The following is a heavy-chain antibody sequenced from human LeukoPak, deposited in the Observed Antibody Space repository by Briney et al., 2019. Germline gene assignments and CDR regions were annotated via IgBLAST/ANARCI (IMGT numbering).Heavy chain of an antibody. Sequence: ASVKVSCKASGGTFSSYAISWVRQAPGQGLEWMGGIIPIFGTANYAQKFQGRVTITADESTSTAYMELSSLRSEDTAVYYCARGSVPNRTWWLLPSDAFDIWGQGTMVTVSS. J-gene: IGHJ3*02. CDR3: ARGSVPNRTWWLLPSDAFDI. V-gene: IGHV1-69*13. CDR2: IIPIFGTA. D-gene: IGHD5-12*01. CDR1: GGTFSSYA.